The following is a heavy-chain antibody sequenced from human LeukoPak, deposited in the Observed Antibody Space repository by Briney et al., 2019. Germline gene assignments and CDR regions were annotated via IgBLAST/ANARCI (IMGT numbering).Heavy chain of an antibody. J-gene: IGHJ4*02. CDR2: ISYDGSTE. CDR3: ARANYGDYYFDY. V-gene: IGHV3-30*03. Sequence: GGSLRLSCAASGFAFSTYGMHWVRQAPGKGLEWVAGISYDGSTEQYADSVKGRFTISRDNSKNTLYLQMNSLRAEDTAVYYCARANYGDYYFDYWGQGTLVTVSS. CDR1: GFAFSTYG. D-gene: IGHD4-17*01.